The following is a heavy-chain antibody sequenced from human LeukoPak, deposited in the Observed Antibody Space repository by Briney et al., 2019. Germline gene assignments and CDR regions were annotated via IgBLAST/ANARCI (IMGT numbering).Heavy chain of an antibody. CDR2: VSGSGGYT. CDR3: AKDRPKYYDSSGHYYRRDGDY. D-gene: IGHD3-22*01. CDR1: GFTFSSYA. V-gene: IGHV3-23*01. Sequence: GGSLRLSCAASGFTFSSYAMSWVRQAPGKGLEWVSSVSGSGGYTYYAGSVKGRFTISRDNSENTLYLQMNSLRAEDTAIYYCAKDRPKYYDSSGHYYRRDGDYWGQGTLVTVSS. J-gene: IGHJ4*02.